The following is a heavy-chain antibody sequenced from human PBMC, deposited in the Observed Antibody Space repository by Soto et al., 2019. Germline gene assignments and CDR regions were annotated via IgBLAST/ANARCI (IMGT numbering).Heavy chain of an antibody. D-gene: IGHD3-3*01. J-gene: IGHJ4*02. CDR3: ARDRVSLAMFGVPVGVFKN. V-gene: IGHV1-3*01. Sequence: VASVKVSCKASGYTFTTFAMHWARQAPGQRPEWLGWINAGSGYTKYSQNFQDRVTISSDTSASTAYMELSSLRSGDTAIYYCARDRVSLAMFGVPVGVFKNWGQGTLVTVSS. CDR1: GYTFTTFA. CDR2: INAGSGYT.